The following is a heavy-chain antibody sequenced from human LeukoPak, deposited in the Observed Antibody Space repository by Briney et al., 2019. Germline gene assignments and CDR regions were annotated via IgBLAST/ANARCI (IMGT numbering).Heavy chain of an antibody. V-gene: IGHV3-9*01. D-gene: IGHD2-21*02. CDR3: ARLSEDSKGPNDAFDI. CDR2: ISWNSGSI. J-gene: IGHJ3*02. CDR1: GFTFDDYA. Sequence: GGSLRLSCAASGFTFDDYAMHWVRQAPGKGLEWASGISWNSGSIGYADSVKGRFTISRDNAKNTLYLQMNSLRAEDTAVYYCARLSEDSKGPNDAFDIWGQGTMVTVSS.